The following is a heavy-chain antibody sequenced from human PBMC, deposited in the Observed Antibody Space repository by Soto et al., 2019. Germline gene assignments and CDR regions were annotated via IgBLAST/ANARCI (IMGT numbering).Heavy chain of an antibody. CDR3: ARGRDY. CDR2: INHSGST. V-gene: IGHV4-34*01. CDR1: GGSFSPFY. J-gene: IGHJ4*02. Sequence: QVQLQQWGAGLLKPSETLSLTCAVYGGSFSPFYWSWIRQPPGKGREWIGEINHSGSTNYNPSIKSRVTISVDTSKNQCSLKLSSVTAADTAMYYCARGRDYWGKGTLVTVSS.